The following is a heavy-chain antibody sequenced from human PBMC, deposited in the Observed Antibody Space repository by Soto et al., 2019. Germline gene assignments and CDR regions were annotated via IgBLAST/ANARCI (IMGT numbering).Heavy chain of an antibody. Sequence: PGESLKISCKGSGYSFTSYWIGWVRQMPGKGLGWMGIIYPGDSDTRYSPSFQGQVTISADKSISTAYLQWSSLKASDTAMYYCARLDYYGSANHSYYYGMDVWGQGTTVTVSS. D-gene: IGHD3-10*01. CDR2: IYPGDSDT. J-gene: IGHJ6*02. CDR3: ARLDYYGSANHSYYYGMDV. CDR1: GYSFTSYW. V-gene: IGHV5-51*01.